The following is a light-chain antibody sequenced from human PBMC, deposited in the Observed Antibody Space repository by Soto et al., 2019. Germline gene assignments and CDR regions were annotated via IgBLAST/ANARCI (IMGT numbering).Light chain of an antibody. Sequence: DIQMTQSPSTLSASVGDRVTITCRASQTISSWLAWYQQKPGKAPKLLIYAASTLESGVSSRFSGRGSGTEFTLTINSLQPEDFATYYCQHFKSFPITFGQGTRLEIK. V-gene: IGKV1-5*01. CDR1: QTISSW. CDR3: QHFKSFPIT. CDR2: AAS. J-gene: IGKJ5*01.